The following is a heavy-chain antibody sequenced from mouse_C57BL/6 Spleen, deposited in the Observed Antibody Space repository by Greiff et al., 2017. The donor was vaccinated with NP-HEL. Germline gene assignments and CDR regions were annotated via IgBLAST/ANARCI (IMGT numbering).Heavy chain of an antibody. D-gene: IGHD2-5*01. CDR2: IHPNSGST. J-gene: IGHJ3*01. CDR1: GYTFTSYW. V-gene: IGHV1-64*01. Sequence: QLQQPGAELVKPGASVKLSCKASGYTFTSYWMHWVKQRPGQGLEWIGMIHPNSGSTNYNEKFKSKATLTVDKSSSTAYMQLSSLTSEDSAVYYCARYSSNYSWFAYWGQGTLVTVSA. CDR3: ARYSSNYSWFAY.